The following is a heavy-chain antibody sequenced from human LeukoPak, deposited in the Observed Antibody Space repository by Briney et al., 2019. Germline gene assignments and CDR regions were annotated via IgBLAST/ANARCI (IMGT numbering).Heavy chain of an antibody. V-gene: IGHV3-20*04. CDR1: GFTFDDYG. CDR2: INWNGGST. CDR3: AREHGRAYRSLFPVVREYYYYMDV. Sequence: RPGGSLRLSCAASGFTFDDYGMSWVRQAPGKGLEWVSGINWNGGSTGYADSVKGRFTISRDNAKNSLYLQMNSLRAEDTALYYCAREHGRAYRSLFPVVREYYYYMDVWGKGTTVTVSS. J-gene: IGHJ6*03. D-gene: IGHD3-10*01.